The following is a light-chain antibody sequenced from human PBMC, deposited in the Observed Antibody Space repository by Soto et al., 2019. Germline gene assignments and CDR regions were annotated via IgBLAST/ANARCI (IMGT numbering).Light chain of an antibody. CDR1: SRDVGGYNY. Sequence: QSALTQPASVSGSPGQSITISCTGTSRDVGGYNYVSWYQQHPGKAPKRMIYDVSNRPSGVSNRFSGSKSGNTASLTISGLQAEDEADYYCSSYTSSSTLEDVVFGGGTKVTVL. CDR3: SSYTSSSTLEDVV. CDR2: DVS. V-gene: IGLV2-14*01. J-gene: IGLJ2*01.